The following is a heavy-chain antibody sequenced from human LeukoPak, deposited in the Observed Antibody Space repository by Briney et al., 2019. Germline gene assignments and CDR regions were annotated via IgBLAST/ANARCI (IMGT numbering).Heavy chain of an antibody. D-gene: IGHD6-13*01. CDR1: GDSVSSNSAA. V-gene: IGHV6-1*01. CDR2: TYYRSKWYN. Sequence: SQTLSLTCAISGDSVSSNSAAWNWTRQSPSRGLEWLGRTYYRSKWYNDYAVSVKSRITINPDTSKNQFSLQLNSVTPEDTAVYYCARVANAGSIAAAGPIDYWGQGTLVTVSS. J-gene: IGHJ4*02. CDR3: ARVANAGSIAAAGPIDY.